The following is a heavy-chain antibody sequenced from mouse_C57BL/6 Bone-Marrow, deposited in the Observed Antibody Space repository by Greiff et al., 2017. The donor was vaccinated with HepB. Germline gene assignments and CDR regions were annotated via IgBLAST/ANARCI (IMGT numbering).Heavy chain of an antibody. CDR1: GFNIKDDY. CDR2: IDPENGDT. J-gene: IGHJ2*01. D-gene: IGHD1-1*02. CDR3: TLYGPYYFDY. V-gene: IGHV14-4*01. Sequence: VQLKESGAELVRPGASVKLSCTASGFNIKDDYMHWVKQRPEQGLEWIGWIDPENGDTEYASKFQGKATITADTSSNTAYLQLSSLTSEDTAVYYCTLYGPYYFDYWGQGTTLTVSS.